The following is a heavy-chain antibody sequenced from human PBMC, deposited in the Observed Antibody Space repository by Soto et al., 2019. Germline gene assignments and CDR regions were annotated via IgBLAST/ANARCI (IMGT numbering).Heavy chain of an antibody. Sequence: XGSLRLSCASSVYTFSSYWMHCVRQAPGKGLVWVSRVNGDGSSTSYADPVKGRFTISRDNAKNTVHLQMDSLRAEDTAVYYCARVMANLHWYFEYWGQGTLVTVSS. J-gene: IGHJ4*02. V-gene: IGHV3-74*01. CDR1: VYTFSSYW. D-gene: IGHD2-8*01. CDR2: VNGDGSST. CDR3: ARVMANLHWYFEY.